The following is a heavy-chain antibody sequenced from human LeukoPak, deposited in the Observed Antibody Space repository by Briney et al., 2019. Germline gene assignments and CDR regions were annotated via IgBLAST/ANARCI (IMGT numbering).Heavy chain of an antibody. Sequence: GESLQISCKGSGYSFTSYWIGWVRQLPGKGLEWMGIIYPGDSDTRYSPSFQGQVTISADKSISTAYLQWSSLKASDTAVYYCARTTPFMITFGGVIAPYYYYMDVWGKGTTVTVSS. CDR3: ARTTPFMITFGGVIAPYYYYMDV. CDR2: IYPGDSDT. CDR1: GYSFTSYW. J-gene: IGHJ6*03. D-gene: IGHD3-16*02. V-gene: IGHV5-51*01.